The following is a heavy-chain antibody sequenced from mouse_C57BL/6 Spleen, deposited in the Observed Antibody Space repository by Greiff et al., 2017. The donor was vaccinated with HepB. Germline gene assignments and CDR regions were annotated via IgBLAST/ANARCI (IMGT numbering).Heavy chain of an antibody. CDR2: IDPSDSET. Sequence: VQLQQPGAELVRPGSSVKLSCKASGYTFTSYWMHWVKQRPIQGLEWIGNIDPSDSETHYNQKFKDKATLTVDKSSSTAYMQLSSLTSEDSAVYYCARERFGSSYVDYFDYWGQGTTLTVSS. CDR3: ARERFGSSYVDYFDY. D-gene: IGHD1-1*01. V-gene: IGHV1-52*01. CDR1: GYTFTSYW. J-gene: IGHJ2*01.